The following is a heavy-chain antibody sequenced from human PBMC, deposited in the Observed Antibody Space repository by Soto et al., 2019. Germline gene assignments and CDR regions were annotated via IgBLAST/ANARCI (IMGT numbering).Heavy chain of an antibody. J-gene: IGHJ6*02. Sequence: PGGSLRLSCAASGFTFSNYGMHWVRQAPGKGREWVAIIWHDGNNKYYADSVRGRFIISRDNSKNRLYLQMNSLRAEDTAVYYCASDLVGASDSYGLDVWGQGTPVTVSS. CDR2: IWHDGNNK. CDR3: ASDLVGASDSYGLDV. CDR1: GFTFSNYG. D-gene: IGHD1-26*01. V-gene: IGHV3-33*01.